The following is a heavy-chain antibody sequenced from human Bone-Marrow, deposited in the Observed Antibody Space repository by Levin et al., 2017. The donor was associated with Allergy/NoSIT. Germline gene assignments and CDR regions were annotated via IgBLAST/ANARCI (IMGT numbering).Heavy chain of an antibody. J-gene: IGHJ4*02. CDR1: GFTFSSYS. D-gene: IGHD2-15*01. CDR2: ISSSSSYI. Sequence: GGSLILSCAASGFTFSSYSMNWVRQAPGKGLEWVSSISSSSSYIYYADSVKGRFTISRDNAKNSLYLQMNSLRAEDTAVYYCARDAPGYCSGGSCVHGYWGQGTLVTVSS. V-gene: IGHV3-21*01. CDR3: ARDAPGYCSGGSCVHGY.